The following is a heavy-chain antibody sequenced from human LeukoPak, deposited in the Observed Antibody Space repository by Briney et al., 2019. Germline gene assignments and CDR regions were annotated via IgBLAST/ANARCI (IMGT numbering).Heavy chain of an antibody. Sequence: SETLSLTCTVSGGSISSYYWSWIRQPPGKGLEWIGYIYYSGSTNYNPSLKSRVTISVDTSKNQFSLKLSSVTAADTAVYYCARGAAAAGTWGYYYYGMDVWGQGTTVTVSS. D-gene: IGHD6-13*01. J-gene: IGHJ6*02. CDR1: GGSISSYY. CDR2: IYYSGST. CDR3: ARGAAAAGTWGYYYYGMDV. V-gene: IGHV4-59*01.